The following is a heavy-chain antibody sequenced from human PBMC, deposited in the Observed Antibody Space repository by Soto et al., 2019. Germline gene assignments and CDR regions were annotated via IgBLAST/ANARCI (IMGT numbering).Heavy chain of an antibody. V-gene: IGHV3-23*01. CDR3: AKSVEYYDSSGYTRPDY. J-gene: IGHJ4*02. D-gene: IGHD3-22*01. Sequence: GGSLRLSCAASGFTFSSYAMSWVRQAPGKGLEWVSAISGSGGSTYYADSVKGRFTISRDNSKNTLYLQMNSLRAEDTAVYYCAKSVEYYDSSGYTRPDYWGQGTLVTVSS. CDR2: ISGSGGST. CDR1: GFTFSSYA.